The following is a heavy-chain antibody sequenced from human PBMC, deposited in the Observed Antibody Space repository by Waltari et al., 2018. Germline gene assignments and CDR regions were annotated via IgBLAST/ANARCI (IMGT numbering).Heavy chain of an antibody. D-gene: IGHD5-12*01. J-gene: IGHJ3*02. CDR1: GVTLTLYA. CDR3: ARDGYNWIAFDI. Sequence: VQLLESGGGLVQPGGSLRLPCAAAGVTLTLYARGGVRQAPGKGLGWVADISGTGSRTYYADSVMGRFTVSRDNARNTLYLQMDSLRAEDTALYYCARDGYNWIAFDIWGQGTMVTVST. CDR2: ISGTGSRT. V-gene: IGHV3-23*01.